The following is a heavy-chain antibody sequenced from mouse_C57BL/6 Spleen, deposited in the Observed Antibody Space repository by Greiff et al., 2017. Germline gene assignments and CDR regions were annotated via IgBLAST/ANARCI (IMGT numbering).Heavy chain of an antibody. CDR2: IYPRSGNT. Sequence: VQLQESGAELARPGASVKLSCKASGYTFTSYGISWVKQRTGQGLEWIGEIYPRSGNTYYNEKFKGKATLTADKSSSTAYMELRSLTSEDSAVYFCAHYDYDDYYAMDYWGQGTSVTVSS. J-gene: IGHJ4*01. CDR3: AHYDYDDYYAMDY. V-gene: IGHV1-81*01. D-gene: IGHD2-4*01. CDR1: GYTFTSYG.